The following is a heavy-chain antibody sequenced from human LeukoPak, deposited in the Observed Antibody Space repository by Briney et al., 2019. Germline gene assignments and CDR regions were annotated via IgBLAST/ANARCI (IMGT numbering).Heavy chain of an antibody. CDR2: IYYSGST. Sequence: PSETLSLTCTVSGGSISSYYWSWIRQPPGQGLEWIGYIYYSGSTNYNPSLKSRVTISVDTSKNQFSLKLSSVTAADTAVYYCARGVKYGAILTDVWGKGTTVTVSS. V-gene: IGHV4-59*01. CDR3: ARGVKYGAILTDV. CDR1: GGSISSYY. J-gene: IGHJ6*04. D-gene: IGHD2/OR15-2a*01.